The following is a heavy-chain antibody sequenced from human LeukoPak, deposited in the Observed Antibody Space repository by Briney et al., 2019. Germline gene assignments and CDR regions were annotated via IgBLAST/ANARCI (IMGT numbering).Heavy chain of an antibody. J-gene: IGHJ4*02. Sequence: SETLSLTCTVSGGSISSGDYYWSWIRQPPGKGLEWIGYTYYSGSTYYNPSLKSRVSISVDTSKNQFSLKLSSVTAADTAVYYCARDPGTSFDYWGQGTLVTVSS. CDR1: GGSISSGDYY. V-gene: IGHV4-30-4*01. D-gene: IGHD1-26*01. CDR2: TYYSGST. CDR3: ARDPGTSFDY.